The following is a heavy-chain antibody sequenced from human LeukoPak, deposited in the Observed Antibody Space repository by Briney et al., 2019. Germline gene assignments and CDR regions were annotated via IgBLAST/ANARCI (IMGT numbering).Heavy chain of an antibody. J-gene: IGHJ4*02. CDR2: ISLTGLT. D-gene: IGHD2-8*01. CDR1: GGSISNTNW. CDR3: SRENGAFSPFGY. Sequence: PSGTLSLTCGVSGGSISNTNWWSWVRQPPGQGLEWIGEISLTGLTHYNPSLEGRVTLPLDKSKNQLSLHLTAVTAADTAVYYCSRENGAFSPFGYWGQGTLVTVLS. V-gene: IGHV4-4*02.